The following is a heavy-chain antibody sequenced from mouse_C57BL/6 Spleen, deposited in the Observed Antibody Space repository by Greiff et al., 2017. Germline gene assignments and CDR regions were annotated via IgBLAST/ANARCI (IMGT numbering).Heavy chain of an antibody. J-gene: IGHJ2*01. Sequence: EVKLMESGGDLVKPGGSLKLSCAASGFTFSSYGMSWVRQTPDKRLEWVATISSGGSYTYYPASVKGRFTISRDNAKNTLYLQLSSLKSEDTAMYYCARQNSYYFDDGGQGTTLTVSS. CDR2: ISSGGSYT. V-gene: IGHV5-6*01. CDR1: GFTFSSYG. CDR3: ARQNSYYFDD.